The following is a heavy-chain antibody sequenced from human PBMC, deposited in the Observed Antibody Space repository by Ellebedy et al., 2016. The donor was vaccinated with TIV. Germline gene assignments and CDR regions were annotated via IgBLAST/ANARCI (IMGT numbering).Heavy chain of an antibody. CDR1: GFTFSSYA. CDR2: ISGSGGST. Sequence: GESLKISXAASGFTFSSYAMSWVRQAPGKGLEWVSAISGSGGSTYYADSVKGRFTISRDNSKNTLYLQMNSLRAEDTAVYYCAKAGAAGTTGYFDYWGQGTLVTVSS. V-gene: IGHV3-23*01. J-gene: IGHJ4*02. D-gene: IGHD1-7*01. CDR3: AKAGAAGTTGYFDY.